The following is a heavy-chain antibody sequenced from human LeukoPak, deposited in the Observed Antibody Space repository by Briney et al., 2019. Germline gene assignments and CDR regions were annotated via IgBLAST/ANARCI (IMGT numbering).Heavy chain of an antibody. CDR2: FFYGETT. CDR3: ARAGPYCPSSTCYLPAYYYYMDV. V-gene: IGHV4-38-2*01. Sequence: SETLCLTCAVSGYSLSSGYYWGWIRQSPGKGLEGIGNFFYGETTYYNPSLKTRAATSVDASKNQFSLRLTSMTAADTAVYYCARAGPYCPSSTCYLPAYYYYMDVWGKGTTGTVSS. CDR1: GYSLSSGYY. J-gene: IGHJ6*03. D-gene: IGHD2-2*01.